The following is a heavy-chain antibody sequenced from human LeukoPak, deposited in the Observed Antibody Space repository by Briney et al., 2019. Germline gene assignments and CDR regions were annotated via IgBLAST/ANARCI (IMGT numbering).Heavy chain of an antibody. V-gene: IGHV4-4*07. CDR3: ARDPRQWEPLGDYYYMDV. Sequence: KPSETLSLTCTVSGGSISSYYWSWIRQPAGKGLEWIGRIYTSGTTNYSPSLKSRATMSVDTSKNQFSLKLSSVTAADTAVYYCARDPRQWEPLGDYYYMDVWGKGTTVTVSS. D-gene: IGHD1-26*01. CDR2: IYTSGTT. CDR1: GGSISSYY. J-gene: IGHJ6*03.